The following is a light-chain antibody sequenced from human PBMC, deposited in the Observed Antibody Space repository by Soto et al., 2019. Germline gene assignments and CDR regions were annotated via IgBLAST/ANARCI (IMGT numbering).Light chain of an antibody. CDR1: QTIYSN. CDR3: QQYNKWPLIT. Sequence: IMMTQSPATLSVSLGERATLSCRAGQTIYSNVAWYQQRPGQAPRLLIYRASTRATGVPARFSGSGSGTEFTLTISGLQSEDFAIYYCQQYNKWPLITFGQGTRLEIK. CDR2: RAS. J-gene: IGKJ5*01. V-gene: IGKV3-15*01.